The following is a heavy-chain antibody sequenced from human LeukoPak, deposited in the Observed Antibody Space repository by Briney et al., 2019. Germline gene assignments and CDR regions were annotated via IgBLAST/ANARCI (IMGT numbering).Heavy chain of an antibody. CDR2: INPNSGGT. V-gene: IGHV1-2*02. CDR3: ARDYYDSSARGIFDY. Sequence: ASVKVSCKASGYTFTGYYMHWVRQAPGQGLEWMGWINPNSGGTNYAQKLQGRVTMTTDTSTSTAYMELRSLRSDDTAVYYCARDYYDSSARGIFDYWGQGTLVTVSS. J-gene: IGHJ4*02. D-gene: IGHD3-22*01. CDR1: GYTFTGYY.